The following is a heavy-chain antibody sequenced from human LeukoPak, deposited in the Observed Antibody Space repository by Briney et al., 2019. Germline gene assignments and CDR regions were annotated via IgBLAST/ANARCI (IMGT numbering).Heavy chain of an antibody. CDR3: ARDSSSWYYYYYGMDV. CDR1: GFTFSSYA. D-gene: IGHD6-13*01. CDR2: IKQDGSEK. Sequence: GGSLRLSCAASGFTFSSYAMSWVRQAPGKGLEWVANIKQDGSEKYYVDSVKGRFTISRDNAKNSLYLQMNSLRAEDTAVYYCARDSSSWYYYYYGMDVWGQGTTVTVSS. J-gene: IGHJ6*02. V-gene: IGHV3-7*03.